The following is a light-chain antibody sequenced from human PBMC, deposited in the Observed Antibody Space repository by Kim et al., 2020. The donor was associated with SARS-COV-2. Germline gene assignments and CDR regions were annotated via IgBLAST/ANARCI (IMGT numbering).Light chain of an antibody. Sequence: SSELTQDPAVSVALGQTVRITCQGDSLRSYYASWYQQKPGQAPVLVIYGKNNRPSGIPDRFSGSRSGNTASLTITGAQAEDEADYYCNSRESSGNHRGFG. J-gene: IGLJ3*02. CDR2: GKN. CDR3: NSRESSGNHRG. V-gene: IGLV3-19*01. CDR1: SLRSYY.